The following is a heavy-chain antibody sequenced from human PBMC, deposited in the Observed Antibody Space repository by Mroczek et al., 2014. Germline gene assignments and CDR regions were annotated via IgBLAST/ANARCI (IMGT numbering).Heavy chain of an antibody. Sequence: QVQLVQSGAEVKKPGSSVKVSCKASGGTFSSYAISWVRQAPGQGLEWMGGIIPIFGTANYAQKFQGRVTITADESTSTAYMELSSLRSEDTAVYYCASPRRELLKGYYYYMDVWGKGTTVAVS. D-gene: IGHD1-26*01. J-gene: IGHJ6*03. CDR3: ASPRRELLKGYYYYMDV. CDR2: IIPIFGTA. CDR1: GGTFSSYA. V-gene: IGHV1-69*01.